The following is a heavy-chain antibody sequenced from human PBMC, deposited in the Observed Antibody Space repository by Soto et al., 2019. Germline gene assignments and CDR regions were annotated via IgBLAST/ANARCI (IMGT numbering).Heavy chain of an antibody. Sequence: QVQLVESGGGVVQPGRSLRLSCAASGFTFSSYGMHWVRQAPGKGLEWVAVISYDGSNKYYADSVKGRFTISRDNSKNTLYLQMNSLRAEDTAVYYCAKPPDPESSGWYEARRGYGMDVWGQGTTVTVSS. V-gene: IGHV3-30*18. J-gene: IGHJ6*02. CDR2: ISYDGSNK. D-gene: IGHD6-19*01. CDR1: GFTFSSYG. CDR3: AKPPDPESSGWYEARRGYGMDV.